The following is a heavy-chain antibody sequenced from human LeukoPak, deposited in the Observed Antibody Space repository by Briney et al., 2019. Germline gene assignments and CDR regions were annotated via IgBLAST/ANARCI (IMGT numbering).Heavy chain of an antibody. CDR1: GFTFSSYA. J-gene: IGHJ4*02. Sequence: GGSLRLSFAASGFTFSSYAMSWVRQAPGKGLVWVSAISGSGGSTYYADSVKGRFTISRDNSKNPLYLQMNSLRAEDTAVYYCAKDRRDGYILYYFDYWGQGTLVTVSS. CDR3: AKDRRDGYILYYFDY. CDR2: ISGSGGST. V-gene: IGHV3-23*01. D-gene: IGHD5-24*01.